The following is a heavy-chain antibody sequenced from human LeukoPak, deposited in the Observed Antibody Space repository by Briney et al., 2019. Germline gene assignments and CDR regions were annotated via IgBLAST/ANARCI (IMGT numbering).Heavy chain of an antibody. Sequence: GGSLRLSCAASGFTFSSYSMNWVRQAPGKGLEWVSSISSSSSYIYYADSVKGRFTISRDNAKNSLYLQMNSLKAEDTAVYYCAKDTPRGYNYGYFDYWGQGTLVTVSS. CDR1: GFTFSSYS. CDR3: AKDTPRGYNYGYFDY. V-gene: IGHV3-21*04. CDR2: ISSSSSYI. D-gene: IGHD5-18*01. J-gene: IGHJ4*02.